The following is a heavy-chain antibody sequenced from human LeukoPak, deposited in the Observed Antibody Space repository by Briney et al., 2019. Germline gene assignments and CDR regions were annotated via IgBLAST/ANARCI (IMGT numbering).Heavy chain of an antibody. CDR2: IKQDGSEK. CDR1: GFTFSSYW. D-gene: IGHD3-22*01. CDR3: ARGSGYYLGHFDY. V-gene: IGHV3-7*01. J-gene: IGHJ4*02. Sequence: GGSLRLPCAASGFTFSSYWMSWVRQAPGKGLEWVANIKQDGSEKYYVDSVKGRFTISRDNAKNSLYLQMNSLRAEDTAVYYCARGSGYYLGHFDYWGQGTLVTVSS.